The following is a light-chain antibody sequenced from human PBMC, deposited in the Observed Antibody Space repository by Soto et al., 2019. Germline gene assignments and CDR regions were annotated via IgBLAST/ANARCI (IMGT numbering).Light chain of an antibody. CDR2: EDS. CDR1: IRDVGGYNY. Sequence: QSALTQPASVSGYLGQSITISCTGTIRDVGGYNYVSWYQQHPGKDPKVVIFEDSKRPSGVSSRFSGTKSGNTASLTVSGLQAEDEGDYYCSAYTGSSTVLFGGGTQLTVL. CDR3: SAYTGSSTVL. V-gene: IGLV2-14*01. J-gene: IGLJ2*01.